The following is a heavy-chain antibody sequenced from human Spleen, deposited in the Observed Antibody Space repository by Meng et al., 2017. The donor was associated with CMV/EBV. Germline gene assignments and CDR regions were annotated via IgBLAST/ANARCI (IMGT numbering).Heavy chain of an antibody. V-gene: IGHV4-39*07. CDR1: GGSISSSSYC. CDR2: ISYSGST. D-gene: IGHD3-10*01. CDR3: VRDYYGSGLIDS. J-gene: IGHJ4*02. Sequence: SETLSLTCTVSGGSISSSSYCWGWIRQPPGKGLEWIGSISYSGSTYYSPSLKSRVTISVDTSKNQSSLKLSSVTAADTAVYYCVRDYYGSGLIDSWGQGTVVTVSS.